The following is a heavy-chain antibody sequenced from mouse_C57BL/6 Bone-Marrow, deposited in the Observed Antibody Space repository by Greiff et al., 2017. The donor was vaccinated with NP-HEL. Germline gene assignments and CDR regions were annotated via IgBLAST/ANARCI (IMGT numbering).Heavy chain of an antibody. Sequence: VQLQQPGAELVKPGASVKLSCKASGYTFTSYWMQWVKQRPGQGLEWIGEIDPSDSYTNYNQKFKGKATLTVDTSSSTAYMQLSSLTSEDSAVDYCARYGNYDAMDYWGQGTSVTVSS. D-gene: IGHD2-1*01. J-gene: IGHJ4*01. CDR1: GYTFTSYW. CDR2: IDPSDSYT. V-gene: IGHV1-50*01. CDR3: ARYGNYDAMDY.